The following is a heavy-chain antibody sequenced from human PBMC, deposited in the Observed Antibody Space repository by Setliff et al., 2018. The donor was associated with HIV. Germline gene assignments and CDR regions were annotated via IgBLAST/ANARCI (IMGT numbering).Heavy chain of an antibody. Sequence: GSLRLSCAASGFTFRSYEMNWVRQAPGKGLEWVSHIGSSGNTINYADSVEGRFTVSRDNAKNSLYLQMNSLRAEDTAVYYCATLDLGDIVLGNPRLFYFQHWGQGTLVHRLL. CDR2: IGSSGNTI. D-gene: IGHD2-8*02. J-gene: IGHJ1*01. V-gene: IGHV3-48*03. CDR3: ATLDLGDIVLGNPRLFYFQH. CDR1: GFTFRSYE.